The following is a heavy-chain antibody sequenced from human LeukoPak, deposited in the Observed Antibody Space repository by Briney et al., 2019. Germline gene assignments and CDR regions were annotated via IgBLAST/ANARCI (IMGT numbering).Heavy chain of an antibody. CDR3: AREGRSDYGASRSFDI. CDR2: INPSGGT. D-gene: IGHD4-17*01. J-gene: IGHJ3*02. V-gene: IGHV1-46*01. Sequence: ASVKVSCKASGYTFTGYYMHWVRHVPGQGPEWMGLINPSGGTKYAQKFQDRVTITRDMSTSTIYMELSSLTSEDRAVYYCAREGRSDYGASRSFDIWGQGTMVTVSS. CDR1: GYTFTGYY.